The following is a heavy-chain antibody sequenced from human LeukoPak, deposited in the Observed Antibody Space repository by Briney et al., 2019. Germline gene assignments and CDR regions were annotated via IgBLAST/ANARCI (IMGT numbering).Heavy chain of an antibody. CDR2: INSDGSST. D-gene: IGHD6-13*01. J-gene: IGHJ4*02. CDR1: GFTFSSYW. CDR3: ARVYSSSWYRDYYFDY. Sequence: GGSLRLSCAASGFTFSSYWMQWVRQAPGKGLVWVSRINSDGSSTSYADSVKGRFTISRDNAKNTLYLQMNSLRAEDTAVYYCARVYSSSWYRDYYFDYWGQGTLVTVSS. V-gene: IGHV3-74*01.